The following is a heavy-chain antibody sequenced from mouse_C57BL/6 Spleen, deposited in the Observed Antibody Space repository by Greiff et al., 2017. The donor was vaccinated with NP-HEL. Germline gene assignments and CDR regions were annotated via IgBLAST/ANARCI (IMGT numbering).Heavy chain of an antibody. CDR3: ARQSTTVVAPYDV. V-gene: IGHV5-6*01. D-gene: IGHD1-1*01. Sequence: VQLQQSGGDLVKPGGSLKLSCAASGFTFSSYGMSWVRQTPDKRLEWVATISSGGSYTYYPDSVKGRFTISRDNAKNTLYLQMSSLKSEDTAMYYCARQSTTVVAPYDVWGTGTTVTVSS. CDR2: ISSGGSYT. J-gene: IGHJ1*03. CDR1: GFTFSSYG.